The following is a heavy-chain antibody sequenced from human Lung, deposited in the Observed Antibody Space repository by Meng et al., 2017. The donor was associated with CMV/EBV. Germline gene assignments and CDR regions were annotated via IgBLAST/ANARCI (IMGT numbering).Heavy chain of an antibody. V-gene: IGHV6-1*01. J-gene: IGHJ4*02. Sequence: VQLPQPGPGLVKPSQTPSLTCAISGDIVSSNRAAWHWIRQSPSRGLEWLGRTYYRSKWYHEYAVSVKSRITISPDTPKNQFSLQLNSMTPEDTAAYYCARGINGGCGDWGQGTLVTVSS. D-gene: IGHD4-23*01. CDR2: TYYRSKWYH. CDR3: ARGINGGCGD. CDR1: GDIVSSNRAA.